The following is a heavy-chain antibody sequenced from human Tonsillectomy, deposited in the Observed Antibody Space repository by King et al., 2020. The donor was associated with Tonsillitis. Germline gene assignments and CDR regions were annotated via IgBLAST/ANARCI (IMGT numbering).Heavy chain of an antibody. V-gene: IGHV1-69*01. J-gene: IGHJ4*02. D-gene: IGHD3-10*01. CDR2: ISPMFDTP. CDR3: ARDNGFGSGTYYITGY. Sequence: VQLVQSWAEVKKPGSSVKVSCKAAGGTFRGYYISWVLQAPGQGLKWMGGISPMFDTPSYAQKFQGRVTISADESNSTAYMELSSLRSEDTALYYCARDNGFGSGTYYITGYWGQGTLVTVSS. CDR1: GGTFRGYY.